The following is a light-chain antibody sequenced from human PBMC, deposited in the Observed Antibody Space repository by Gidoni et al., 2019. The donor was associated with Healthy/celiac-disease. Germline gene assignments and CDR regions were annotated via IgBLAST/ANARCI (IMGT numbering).Light chain of an antibody. CDR2: GAS. Sequence: EIVFTQSPATLSLSPVERATLSCRASQSVSSSYLAWYQQKPGQAPRLLIYGASSRATGNPDRVSGSGSGTDFTLTISRLEPEDVAVYYCQQYGSSHTFGGGTKVEIK. V-gene: IGKV3-20*01. J-gene: IGKJ4*01. CDR1: QSVSSSY. CDR3: QQYGSSHT.